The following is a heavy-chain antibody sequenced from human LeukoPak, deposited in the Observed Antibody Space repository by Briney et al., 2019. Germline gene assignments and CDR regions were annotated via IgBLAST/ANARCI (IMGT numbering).Heavy chain of an antibody. CDR3: ANHSGSYYWYAFDI. V-gene: IGHV4-59*01. CDR2: IYCSGST. D-gene: IGHD1-26*01. Sequence: SETLSLTXTVSGGSISSYYWSWIRQPPGKGLEWIGYIYCSGSTNYNPSLKSRVTISVDTSKNQFSLKLSSVTAADTAVYYCANHSGSYYWYAFDIWGQGTMVTVSS. CDR1: GGSISSYY. J-gene: IGHJ3*02.